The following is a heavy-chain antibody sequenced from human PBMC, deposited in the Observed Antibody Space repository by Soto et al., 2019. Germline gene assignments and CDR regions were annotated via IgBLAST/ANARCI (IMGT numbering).Heavy chain of an antibody. CDR1: GGTFSSYT. Sequence: QVQLVPSGAEVKKPGSSVKVSCKASGGTFSSYTLSWVLQAPGQGLEWMGRIIPSLGIANYAQKFPGRVTITADKDTSTAYMELSSLRSEDTDVYYCARDFITGTPDGYWGQGTLVTVSS. J-gene: IGHJ4*02. CDR2: IIPSLGIA. V-gene: IGHV1-69*08. CDR3: ARDFITGTPDGY. D-gene: IGHD1-20*01.